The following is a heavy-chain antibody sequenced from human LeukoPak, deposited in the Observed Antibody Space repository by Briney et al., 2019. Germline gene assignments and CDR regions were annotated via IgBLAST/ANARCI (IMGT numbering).Heavy chain of an antibody. Sequence: SETLSLTCTVSGGSINSYYWSWIRQPPGKGLEWIGYIYYSGSTNYNPSPKSRVTISVDTSKNQFSLKLSSVTAADTAVYYCARRASRYVLRYFDWLQGHKETLFDYWGQGTLVTVSS. V-gene: IGHV4-59*12. CDR1: GGSINSYY. D-gene: IGHD3-9*01. J-gene: IGHJ4*02. CDR3: ARRASRYVLRYFDWLQGHKETLFDY. CDR2: IYYSGST.